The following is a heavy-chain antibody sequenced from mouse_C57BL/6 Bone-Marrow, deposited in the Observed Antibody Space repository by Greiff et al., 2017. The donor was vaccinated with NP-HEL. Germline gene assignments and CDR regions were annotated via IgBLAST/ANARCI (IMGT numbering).Heavy chain of an antibody. J-gene: IGHJ4*01. Sequence: VQLKQSGPELVKPGASVKISCKASGYTFTDYYMNWVKQSHGKSLEWIGDINPNNGGTSYNQKFKGKATLTVDKSSSTAYMELRSLTSEDSAVYYCARGPYSNPYAMDYWGQGTSVTVSS. D-gene: IGHD2-5*01. CDR2: INPNNGGT. CDR3: ARGPYSNPYAMDY. V-gene: IGHV1-26*01. CDR1: GYTFTDYY.